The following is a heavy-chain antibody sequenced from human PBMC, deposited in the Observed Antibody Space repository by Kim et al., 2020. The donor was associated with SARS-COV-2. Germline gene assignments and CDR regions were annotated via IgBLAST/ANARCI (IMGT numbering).Heavy chain of an antibody. CDR2: IFYSGST. D-gene: IGHD1-1*01. J-gene: IGHJ3*01. V-gene: IGHV4-31*03. CDR3: ARNARRYFGSVDSFNV. CDR1: GDSITSVGFY. Sequence: SETLSLTCTVSGDSITSVGFYWSWLRQYPGKGPEWIGYIFYSGSTYTPSLKSRIAISRETSKNQFSLRLISVTAADTAIYYCARNARRYFGSVDSFNVWGQGTLVTVSS.